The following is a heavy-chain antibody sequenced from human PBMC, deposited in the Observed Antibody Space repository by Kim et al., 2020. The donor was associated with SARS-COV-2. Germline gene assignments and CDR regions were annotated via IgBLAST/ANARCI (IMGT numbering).Heavy chain of an antibody. CDR3: ARLVYDFWSGYPTADAFDI. D-gene: IGHD3-3*01. J-gene: IGHJ3*02. Sequence: SRVTISVDTSNNQFSLKLSSVTAADTAVYYCARLVYDFWSGYPTADAFDIWGQGTMVTVSS. V-gene: IGHV4-59*01.